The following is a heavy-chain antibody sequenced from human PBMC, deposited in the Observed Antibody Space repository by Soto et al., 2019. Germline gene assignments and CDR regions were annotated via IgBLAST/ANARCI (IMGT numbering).Heavy chain of an antibody. Sequence: QPGGSLRLSRAASGFTFNTYGMTWVRQAPGKGLEWVSTVSGSGGGTYYADSVKGRFTISRVNSKNTMYLQMSNLRAEDTAVYFCARIGPYCGGDCYPDFDFWGLGTPVTVSS. D-gene: IGHD2-21*02. J-gene: IGHJ4*02. V-gene: IGHV3-23*01. CDR2: VSGSGGGT. CDR3: ARIGPYCGGDCYPDFDF. CDR1: GFTFNTYG.